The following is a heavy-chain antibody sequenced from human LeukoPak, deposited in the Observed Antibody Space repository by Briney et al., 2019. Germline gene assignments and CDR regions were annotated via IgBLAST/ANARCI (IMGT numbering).Heavy chain of an antibody. J-gene: IGHJ4*02. Sequence: PSETLSLTCTVSGYSISSGYYWGWIRQPPGKGLEWIGSIYHSGSTYYNPSLKSRVTISVDTSKNQFSLKLSSVTAADTAVYYCARDGGHIVVVTAAFDYWGQGTLVTVSS. CDR1: GYSISSGYY. CDR2: IYHSGST. V-gene: IGHV4-38-2*02. D-gene: IGHD2-21*02. CDR3: ARDGGHIVVVTAAFDY.